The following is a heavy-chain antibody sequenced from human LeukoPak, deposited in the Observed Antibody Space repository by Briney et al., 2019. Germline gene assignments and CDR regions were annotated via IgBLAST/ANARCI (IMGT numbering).Heavy chain of an antibody. V-gene: IGHV4-31*03. J-gene: IGHJ4*02. CDR2: IYYSGST. CDR1: GVSISSGGYY. CDR3: ARVPYYYASSRGVWYFDY. Sequence: TLSLTCTVSGVSISSGGYYWSWIRQHPVKGLEWIGYIYYSGSTYYNPSLKRRVTISVDTSKNQFSLKLSSVTAADTAVYYCARVPYYYASSRGVWYFDYWGQGTLVTVSS. D-gene: IGHD3-22*01.